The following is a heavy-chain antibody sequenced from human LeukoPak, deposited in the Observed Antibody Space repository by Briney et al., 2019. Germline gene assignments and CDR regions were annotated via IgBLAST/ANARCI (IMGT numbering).Heavy chain of an antibody. V-gene: IGHV3-21*01. CDR3: ARDSEPDFWSGYYCLDY. Sequence: PGGSLRLSCAASGFTFSSYSMNWVRQAPGKGLEWVSSISSSSSYIYYADSVKGQFTISRDNAKNSLYLQMNSLRAEDTAVYYCARDSEPDFWSGYYCLDYWGQGTLVTVSS. D-gene: IGHD3-3*01. CDR1: GFTFSSYS. CDR2: ISSSSSYI. J-gene: IGHJ4*02.